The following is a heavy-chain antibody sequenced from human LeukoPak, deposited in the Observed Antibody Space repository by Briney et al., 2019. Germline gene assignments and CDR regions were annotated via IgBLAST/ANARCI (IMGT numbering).Heavy chain of an antibody. CDR1: GFTFDDYA. J-gene: IGHJ6*02. Sequence: PGGSLRLSCAASGFTFDDYAMHWVRQAPGKGLEWVSLISGDGGSTYYADSVKGRFTISRDNSKNSLYLQMNSLRTEDTALYYCAKDMGDYYYYYGMDVWGQGTTVTVSS. V-gene: IGHV3-43*02. CDR3: AKDMGDYYYYYGMDV. CDR2: ISGDGGST.